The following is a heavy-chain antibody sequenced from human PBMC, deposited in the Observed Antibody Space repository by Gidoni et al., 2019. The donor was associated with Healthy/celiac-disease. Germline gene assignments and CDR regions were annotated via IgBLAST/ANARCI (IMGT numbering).Heavy chain of an antibody. CDR3: ATTYYYDSSGYLGGAPYFDY. CDR1: GFTFSSYA. CDR2: ISGSGGST. D-gene: IGHD3-22*01. V-gene: IGHV3-23*01. J-gene: IGHJ4*02. Sequence: EVQLLESGGGLVQPGGSLRLSCAASGFTFSSYAMIWVRQAPGKWLEWVSAISGSGGSTYYADSEKGRFTISRDNSKNTLYLQMNSLRAEDTAVYYCATTYYYDSSGYLGGAPYFDYWGQGTLVTVSS.